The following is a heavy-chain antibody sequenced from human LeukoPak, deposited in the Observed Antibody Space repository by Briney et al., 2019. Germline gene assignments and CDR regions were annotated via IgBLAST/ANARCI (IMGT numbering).Heavy chain of an antibody. Sequence: GRSLRLSCAASGFTFSSYAMHWVRQAPGKGLEWVAVISYDGGNKYYADSVKGRFTISRDNSKNTLYLQMNSLRAEDTAVYYCAREVMTTVTSLDYWGQGTLVTVSS. CDR3: AREVMTTVTSLDY. J-gene: IGHJ4*02. CDR2: ISYDGGNK. CDR1: GFTFSSYA. D-gene: IGHD4-11*01. V-gene: IGHV3-30-3*01.